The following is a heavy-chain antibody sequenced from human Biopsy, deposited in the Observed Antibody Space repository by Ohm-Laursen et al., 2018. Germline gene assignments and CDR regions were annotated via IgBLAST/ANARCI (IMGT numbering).Heavy chain of an antibody. CDR3: ARGDYFDSNGYFWFDP. V-gene: IGHV4-31*01. J-gene: IGHJ5*02. CDR2: IFNSANT. D-gene: IGHD3-22*01. Sequence: SQTLSLTCTVSGGSISCGGSYWSWIRQRPGKGLEWIGYIFNSANTYYNPSLKNLITISGDTSKNQFSLKLNSVTAADTAVYYCARGDYFDSNGYFWFDPWGQGTLVTVSS. CDR1: GGSISCGGSY.